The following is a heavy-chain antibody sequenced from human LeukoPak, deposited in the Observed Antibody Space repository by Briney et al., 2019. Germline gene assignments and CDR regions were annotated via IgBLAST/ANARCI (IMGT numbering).Heavy chain of an antibody. CDR2: IDPSDSYT. Sequence: GESLKISCKGSGYSFTTYWISWVRQMPGKGLEWMGRIDPSDSYTNYSPPFQGHVTISADKSISTAYLQWSSLKASDTAMYCCARGTSGWQDFFDHWGQGTLVTVSS. V-gene: IGHV5-10-1*01. D-gene: IGHD6-19*01. J-gene: IGHJ4*02. CDR3: ARGTSGWQDFFDH. CDR1: GYSFTTYW.